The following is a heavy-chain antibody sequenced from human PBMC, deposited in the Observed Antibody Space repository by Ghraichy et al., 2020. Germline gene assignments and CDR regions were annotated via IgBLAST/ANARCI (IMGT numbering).Heavy chain of an antibody. CDR1: GFTFSSYG. D-gene: IGHD3-10*01. CDR2: IWYDGSNK. CDR3: ARDDSRFGLLGMDV. Sequence: RGSLRLSCAASGFTFSSYGMHWVRQAPGKGLEWVAVIWYDGSNKYYADSVKGRFTISRDNSKNTLYLQMNSLRAEDTAVYYCARDDSRFGLLGMDVWGQGTTVTVSS. J-gene: IGHJ6*02. V-gene: IGHV3-33*01.